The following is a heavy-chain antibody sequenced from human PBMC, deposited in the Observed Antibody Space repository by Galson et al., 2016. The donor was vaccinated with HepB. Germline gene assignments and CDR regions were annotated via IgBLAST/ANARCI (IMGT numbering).Heavy chain of an antibody. V-gene: IGHV2-5*02. Sequence: PALVKPTQTLTLTCTFSGFSLRTPGVGVGWIRQPPGKALEWLALIYWDDDKHYTPSLKNRLTITKDTSKNKVVLTMTNLDAVDTATYYCSHGLQGGGGEWFDPWGQGTLVIVSS. CDR1: GFSLRTPGVG. J-gene: IGHJ5*02. CDR2: IYWDDDK. D-gene: IGHD3-16*01. CDR3: SHGLQGGGGEWFDP.